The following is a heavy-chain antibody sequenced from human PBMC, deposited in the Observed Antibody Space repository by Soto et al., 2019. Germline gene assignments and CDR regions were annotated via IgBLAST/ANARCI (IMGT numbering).Heavy chain of an antibody. D-gene: IGHD6-19*01. CDR3: AIESGWYRAFDI. J-gene: IGHJ3*02. Sequence: ASVKVSCKVSGYTLTELSMHWVRQAPGKGLEWMGGFDPEDGETIYAQKFQGRVTMTEDTSTDTAYMELSSLRSEDTAVHYCAIESGWYRAFDIWGQGTMVTVSS. CDR2: FDPEDGET. CDR1: GYTLTELS. V-gene: IGHV1-24*01.